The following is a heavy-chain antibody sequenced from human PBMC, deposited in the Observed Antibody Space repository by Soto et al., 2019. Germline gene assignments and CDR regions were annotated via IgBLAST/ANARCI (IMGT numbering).Heavy chain of an antibody. J-gene: IGHJ4*02. Sequence: PGGSLRLSCASSVITFIIYAMSWVRQAPGKGLEWVSAISGSGGMTYYADSVKGRFTISRDNSKNTLYLQMSSLRADDTAVYYCAKGWAFSNYYFDYWGQGTLVTVSS. CDR1: VITFIIYA. D-gene: IGHD4-4*01. CDR2: ISGSGGMT. CDR3: AKGWAFSNYYFDY. V-gene: IGHV3-23*01.